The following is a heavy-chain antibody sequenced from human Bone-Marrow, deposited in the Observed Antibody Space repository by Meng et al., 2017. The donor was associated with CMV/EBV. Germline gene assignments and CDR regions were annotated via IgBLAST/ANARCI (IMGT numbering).Heavy chain of an antibody. D-gene: IGHD3-16*02. Sequence: SETLSLTCTVSGGSISSYYWSWIRQPPGKGLEWIGYIYYSGSTNYNPSLKSRVTISVDTSKNQFSLKLSSVPAADTAVYYCAGYIPGPDAFDIWGQGTMVTVSS. CDR1: GGSISSYY. CDR2: IYYSGST. V-gene: IGHV4-59*01. J-gene: IGHJ3*02. CDR3: AGYIPGPDAFDI.